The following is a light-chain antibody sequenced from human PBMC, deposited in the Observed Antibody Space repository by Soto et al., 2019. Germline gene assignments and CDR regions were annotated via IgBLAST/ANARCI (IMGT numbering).Light chain of an antibody. CDR3: QQYDNWLRT. J-gene: IGKJ2*01. Sequence: EIVMTQSPATLSVSPGERATLSCRASQSVSSNLAWYQLKPGQAPRLLIYGASTRATGIPERFSGIGSGTAFTLTISSLQSEDLAVYYCQQYDNWLRTFGQGTKLEIK. CDR2: GAS. CDR1: QSVSSN. V-gene: IGKV3-15*01.